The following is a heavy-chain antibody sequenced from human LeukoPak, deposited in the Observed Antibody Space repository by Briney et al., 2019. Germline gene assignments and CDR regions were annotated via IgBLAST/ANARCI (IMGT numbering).Heavy chain of an antibody. CDR1: GFTVSNNY. CDR3: AKDLEGSSGYYSH. V-gene: IGHV3-53*01. CDR2: IYSGGTT. Sequence: GGSLRLSCAASGFTVSNNYLHWVRQAPGKGLEWVSVIYSGGTTYYANSVKGRFTISRDSSKNTMYLQMNSLRAEDTAVYYCAKDLEGSSGYYSHWGQGTLVTVSS. J-gene: IGHJ4*02. D-gene: IGHD3-22*01.